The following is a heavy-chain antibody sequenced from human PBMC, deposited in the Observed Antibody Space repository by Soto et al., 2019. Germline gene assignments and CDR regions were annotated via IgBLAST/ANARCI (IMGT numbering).Heavy chain of an antibody. CDR3: AREEEVRLERRFDL. V-gene: IGHV4-31*03. Sequence: SETLSLTCSVSGGSISSGGYTRNWIRQHPGKGLEWIGYISYSGTTYYNPSLKSRVAISVDTSKNQFSLRLISVTAADTAVYFCAREEEVRLERRFDLWGQGTLVTVSS. CDR1: GGSISSGGYT. CDR2: ISYSGTT. D-gene: IGHD3-10*01. J-gene: IGHJ5*02.